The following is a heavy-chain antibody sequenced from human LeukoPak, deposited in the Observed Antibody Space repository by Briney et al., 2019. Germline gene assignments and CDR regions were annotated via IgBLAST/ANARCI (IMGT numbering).Heavy chain of an antibody. CDR3: AKPALVGAKGNWFDP. J-gene: IGHJ5*02. V-gene: IGHV3-23*01. D-gene: IGHD1-26*01. Sequence: PGGSLRLSCAASGFTFRSFDMSWVRQAPGKGLEWVSAISGSGGSTYYADSVKGRFTISRDNSKNTLYLQMNSLRAEDTAVYYCAKPALVGAKGNWFDPWGQGTLVTVSS. CDR1: GFTFRSFD. CDR2: ISGSGGST.